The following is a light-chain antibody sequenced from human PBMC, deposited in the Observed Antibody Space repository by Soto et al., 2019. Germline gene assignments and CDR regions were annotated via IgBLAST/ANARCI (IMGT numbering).Light chain of an antibody. Sequence: VLTHSPAPLSLSPGERATLTCGASHSVPRNYLAWYQQKSGLAPRLLMYDASIRATGIPDRFSGSGSGTEFTLTISTLQSEDFAVYYCQQYNNWPWTFGQGTKVDI. CDR1: HSVPRNY. CDR3: QQYNNWPWT. J-gene: IGKJ1*01. CDR2: DAS. V-gene: IGKV3D-20*01.